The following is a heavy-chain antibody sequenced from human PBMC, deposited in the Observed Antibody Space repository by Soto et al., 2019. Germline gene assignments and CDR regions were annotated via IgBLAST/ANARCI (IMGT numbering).Heavy chain of an antibody. D-gene: IGHD2-2*01. J-gene: IGHJ4*02. V-gene: IGHV3-74*01. Sequence: GGSLRLSCAASGFTHSSYWMHWVRQAPGKGLVWVSHINSDGSNTNYADSVKGRLTISRDNAKNTLYLQMNSLRAEDTAVYYCTRGRYCSSTSCKYFDYWGQGTLVTVSS. CDR3: TRGRYCSSTSCKYFDY. CDR2: INSDGSNT. CDR1: GFTHSSYW.